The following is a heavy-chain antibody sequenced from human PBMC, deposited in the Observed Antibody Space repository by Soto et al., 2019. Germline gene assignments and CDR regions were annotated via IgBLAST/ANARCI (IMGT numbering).Heavy chain of an antibody. V-gene: IGHV3-48*02. CDR2: ISSGSSTI. CDR1: GFTFSSYS. D-gene: IGHD5-18*01. J-gene: IGHJ4*02. CDR3: ARDSGYSYGPSDY. Sequence: EVQLVESGGGLVQPGGSLRLSCAASGFTFSSYSMNWVRQAPGQGLEWGSYISSGSSTIYYADSVKGRFTISRDKAKKSLYLQISSRRDEDTGVYYCARDSGYSYGPSDYWAQGAQATVSS.